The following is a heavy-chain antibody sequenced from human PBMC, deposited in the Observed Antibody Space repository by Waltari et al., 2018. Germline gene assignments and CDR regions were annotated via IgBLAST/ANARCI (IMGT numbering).Heavy chain of an antibody. D-gene: IGHD6-6*01. CDR1: GGSISSYY. Sequence: QVQLQESGPGLVKPSETLSLTCTVSGGSISSYYWSWIRQPPGKGLEWIGYIYYSGSTNYNPSLKRRVTISVDTSKNQFSLKLSSVTAAETAVYYWARDFRGGIAARPSWFDPWGQGTLVTVSS. CDR2: IYYSGST. CDR3: ARDFRGGIAARPSWFDP. V-gene: IGHV4-59*01. J-gene: IGHJ5*02.